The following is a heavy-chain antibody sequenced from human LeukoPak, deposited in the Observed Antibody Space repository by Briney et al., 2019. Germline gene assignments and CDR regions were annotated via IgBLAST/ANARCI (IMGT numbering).Heavy chain of an antibody. J-gene: IGHJ3*02. CDR2: ISSTGDYI. Sequence: GSLRLSCAASGYTFRHYSVNWVRQAPGKGLEWVSSISSTGDYIYYADSVKGRFTTSRDNAKSSLYLQMNSLRAEDTAVYYCVSGNDPDSTWESYRLDAFDIWGQGTTVIVSS. CDR1: GYTFRHYS. V-gene: IGHV3-21*01. CDR3: VSGNDPDSTWESYRLDAFDI. D-gene: IGHD3-16*02.